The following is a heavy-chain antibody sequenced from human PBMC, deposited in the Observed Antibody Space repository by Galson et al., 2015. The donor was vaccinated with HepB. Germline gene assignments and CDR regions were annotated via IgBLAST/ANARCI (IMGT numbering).Heavy chain of an antibody. J-gene: IGHJ2*01. CDR1: GGTFSSYA. CDR2: IIPILGIA. D-gene: IGHD4-23*01. Sequence: SVKVSCKASGGTFSSYAISWVRQAPGQGLEWMGRIIPILGIANYAQKFQGRVTITADKSTSTAYMELSSLRPEDTAVYYCARALNYGGNSWSWYFDLWGRGTLVTVSS. V-gene: IGHV1-69*04. CDR3: ARALNYGGNSWSWYFDL.